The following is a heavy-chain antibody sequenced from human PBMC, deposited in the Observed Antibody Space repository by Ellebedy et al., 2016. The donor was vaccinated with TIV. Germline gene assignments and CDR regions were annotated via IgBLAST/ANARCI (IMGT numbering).Heavy chain of an antibody. D-gene: IGHD3-10*01. CDR2: ISGSSRGSVT. Sequence: GESLKISCVGSGITLSSYSMTWVRQTPGKGLEWLAVISGSSRGSVTYYADSVKGRFTISRDNSKSTLYLQMNSLRVEDSGKYYCAKDRVIRGVMGANDYWGRGTLVTVSS. J-gene: IGHJ4*02. CDR3: AKDRVIRGVMGANDY. CDR1: GITLSSYS. V-gene: IGHV3-23*01.